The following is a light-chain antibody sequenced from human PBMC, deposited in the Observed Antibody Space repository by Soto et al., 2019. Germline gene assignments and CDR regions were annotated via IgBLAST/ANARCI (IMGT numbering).Light chain of an antibody. J-gene: IGKJ5*01. CDR1: QGISSY. CDR2: AAS. CDR3: QQLGGYPIT. Sequence: IQLTQSPSSLSASVGDRVTITCRASQGISSYLAWYQQEPGKAPKLLIYAASTLQSGVPSRFSGSGSGTDLTLTISSLQPEDFATYYCQQLGGYPITFGQGTRLEIK. V-gene: IGKV1-9*01.